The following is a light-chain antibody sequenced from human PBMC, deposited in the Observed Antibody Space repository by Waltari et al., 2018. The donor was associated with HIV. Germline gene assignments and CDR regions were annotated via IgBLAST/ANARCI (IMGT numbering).Light chain of an antibody. CDR1: TSNIETNY. Sequence: QPVLTQPPSVSAAPGRSVTITCSGSTSNIETNYVSWYQQIPGTAPKLLIYDKNKRPSGIRARFSGTKTAASATLGITGLQTGDEDEYFCGTCDSSLNSAVFGGGSRLTVL. V-gene: IGLV1-51*01. CDR2: DKN. CDR3: GTCDSSLNSAV. J-gene: IGLJ2*01.